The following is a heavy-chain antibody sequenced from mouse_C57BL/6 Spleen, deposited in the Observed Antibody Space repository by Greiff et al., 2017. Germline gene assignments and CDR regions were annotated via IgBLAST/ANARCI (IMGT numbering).Heavy chain of an antibody. CDR3: ASGLSDGAMDY. V-gene: IGHV2-6*01. J-gene: IGHJ4*01. CDR1: GFSLTSYG. CDR2: IWGVGST. Sequence: VQRVESGPGLVAPSQSLSITCTVSGFSLTSYGVDWVRQSPGKGLEWLGVIWGVGSTNYNSALKSRLSISKDNSKSQVFLKMNSLQTDDTAMYYCASGLSDGAMDYWGQGTSVTVSS. D-gene: IGHD2-3*01.